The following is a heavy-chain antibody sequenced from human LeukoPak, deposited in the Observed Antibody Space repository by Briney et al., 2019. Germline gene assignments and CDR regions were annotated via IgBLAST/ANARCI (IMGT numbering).Heavy chain of an antibody. CDR1: GFTFSSYG. D-gene: IGHD6-19*01. CDR3: ARSPVVAGTVGYYFDY. V-gene: IGHV3-33*01. CDR2: IWYDGSNK. Sequence: GGSLRLSCAASGFTFSSYGMHWVRQAPGKGLEWVALIWYDGSNKYYADSVKGRLTISRDNSKNTLYLQMNSLRAEDTAVYYCARSPVVAGTVGYYFDYWGQGTLVTVSS. J-gene: IGHJ4*02.